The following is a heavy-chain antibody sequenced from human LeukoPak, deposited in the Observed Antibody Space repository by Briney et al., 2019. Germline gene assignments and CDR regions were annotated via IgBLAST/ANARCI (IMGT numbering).Heavy chain of an antibody. CDR2: XXKSSTYI. D-gene: IGHD2-2*01. J-gene: IGHJ4*02. V-gene: IGHV3-21*01. Sequence: PGGSLRLSCTASGFTFRSYTMNWVRQAPGKGLEWVXXXXKSSTYIKHADSVKGXFTVSRDNAKNSLFLQMNSLRVEDTAVYYCAREVAIVVEPAANTIDYWGQGTRVTVSS. CDR1: GFTFRSYT. CDR3: AREVAIVVEPAANTIDY.